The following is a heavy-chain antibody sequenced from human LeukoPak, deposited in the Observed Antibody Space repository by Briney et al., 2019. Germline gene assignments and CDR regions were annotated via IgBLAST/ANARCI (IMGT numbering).Heavy chain of an antibody. Sequence: GGSLRLSCAASGFTFSTYGMHWVRQAPGKGLEWVAVISYDGSNEYYADSVKGRFTISRDNTKNSLYLQMNSLRVEDTAVFYCARDQYDTWSRRGNFDSWGQGTLVIVSS. J-gene: IGHJ4*02. CDR3: ARDQYDTWSRRGNFDS. CDR2: ISYDGSNE. D-gene: IGHD3-3*01. V-gene: IGHV3-30*03. CDR1: GFTFSTYG.